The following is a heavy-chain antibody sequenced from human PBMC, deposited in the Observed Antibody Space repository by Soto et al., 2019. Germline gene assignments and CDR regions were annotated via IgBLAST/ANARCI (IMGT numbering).Heavy chain of an antibody. CDR1: GFTFSSYA. Sequence: GGSLRRSCAASGFTFSSYAMSWVRQAPGKGLEWVSAISGSGGSTYYADSVKGRFTISRDNSKNTLYLQMNSLRAEDTAVYYCAKEMTYYYGSGSPPHDAFDIWGQGTMVTVSS. CDR3: AKEMTYYYGSGSPPHDAFDI. V-gene: IGHV3-23*01. D-gene: IGHD3-10*01. J-gene: IGHJ3*02. CDR2: ISGSGGST.